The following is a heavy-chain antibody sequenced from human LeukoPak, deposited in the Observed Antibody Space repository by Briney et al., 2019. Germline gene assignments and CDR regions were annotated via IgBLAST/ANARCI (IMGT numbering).Heavy chain of an antibody. CDR3: AREWWGYDVLTGDNWFDP. J-gene: IGHJ5*02. Sequence: GASVKVSCKASGYPFITYGIDWVRQAPGQGLEWMGWISTYNGDTNYAQKFQGRVTMTTDTSTNTAYIELRSLTSDDTAAYYCAREWWGYDVLTGDNWFDPWGQGTLVIVSS. V-gene: IGHV1-18*01. CDR1: GYPFITYG. CDR2: ISTYNGDT. D-gene: IGHD3-9*01.